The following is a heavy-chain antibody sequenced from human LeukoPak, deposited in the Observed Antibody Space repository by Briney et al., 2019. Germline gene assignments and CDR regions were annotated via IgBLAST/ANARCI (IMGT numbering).Heavy chain of an antibody. J-gene: IGHJ3*02. CDR2: IKPDGSTK. CDR1: GFTFSGKW. CDR3: ATDPPWTNDALGI. Sequence: GGSLRLSCAASGFTFSGKWMTWVRQAPGKGPEWVANIKPDGSTKYYVDSVKGRFMTSRDNGKNSLSLQMNSLRAEDTAVYYCATDPPWTNDALGIWGQGTMVTVSS. V-gene: IGHV3-7*01. D-gene: IGHD1-1*01.